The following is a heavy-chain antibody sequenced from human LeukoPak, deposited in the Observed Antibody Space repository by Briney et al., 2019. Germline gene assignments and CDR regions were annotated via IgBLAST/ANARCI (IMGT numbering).Heavy chain of an antibody. D-gene: IGHD3-22*01. Sequence: GGSLRLSCAASGFTFSSCGMHWVRQAPGKGLEWVAFIRYDGSNKYYADSVKGRFTISRDNSKNTLYLQMNSLRAEDTAVYYCAKASRYYYDSSGSNFDYWGQGTLVTVSS. CDR2: IRYDGSNK. CDR1: GFTFSSCG. J-gene: IGHJ4*02. CDR3: AKASRYYYDSSGSNFDY. V-gene: IGHV3-30*02.